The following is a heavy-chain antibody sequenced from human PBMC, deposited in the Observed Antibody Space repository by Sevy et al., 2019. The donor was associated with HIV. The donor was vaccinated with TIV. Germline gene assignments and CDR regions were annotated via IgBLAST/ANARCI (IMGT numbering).Heavy chain of an antibody. CDR1: GYTFSSYR. V-gene: IGHV1-18*01. Sequence: ASVKVSRKASGYTFSSYRITWVRQAPGQGPEWIGWISALNGDTNYAQKLQGRVTMTADTSTSTVYMDLRSLRSDDTAVYYCARAYCSGGRCYSLAYWGQGTLVTVSS. D-gene: IGHD2-15*01. J-gene: IGHJ4*02. CDR2: ISALNGDT. CDR3: ARAYCSGGRCYSLAY.